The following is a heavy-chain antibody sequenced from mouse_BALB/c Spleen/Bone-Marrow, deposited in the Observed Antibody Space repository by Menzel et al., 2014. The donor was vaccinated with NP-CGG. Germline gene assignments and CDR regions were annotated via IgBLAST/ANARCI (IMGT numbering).Heavy chain of an antibody. CDR1: GYTFTNYY. CDR2: INPSNGGT. V-gene: IGHV1S81*02. CDR3: TRLPH. J-gene: IGHJ4*01. Sequence: VKLVESGAELVKPGASVKFSCRASGYTFTNYYMYWVKQMPGQGLEWIGEINPSNGGTNFNEKFKSKATLTVDKSSSTAYMQLSRLTSEDSAVYYCTRLPHWGQGTSVTVSS. D-gene: IGHD5-1*01.